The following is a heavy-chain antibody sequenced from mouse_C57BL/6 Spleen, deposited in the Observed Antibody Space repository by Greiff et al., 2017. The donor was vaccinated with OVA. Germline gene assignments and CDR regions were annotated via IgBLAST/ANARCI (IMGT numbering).Heavy chain of an antibody. CDR1: GFTFSDYG. CDR3: ARGWDVPYAMDY. J-gene: IGHJ4*01. Sequence: EVQVVESGGGLVKPGGSLKLSCAASGFTFSDYGMHWVRQAPEKGLEWVAYISSGSSTIYYADTVKGRFPISRDNAKNTLFLQMTSLRSEDTAMYYCARGWDVPYAMDYWGQGTSVTVSS. CDR2: ISSGSSTI. D-gene: IGHD4-1*01. V-gene: IGHV5-17*01.